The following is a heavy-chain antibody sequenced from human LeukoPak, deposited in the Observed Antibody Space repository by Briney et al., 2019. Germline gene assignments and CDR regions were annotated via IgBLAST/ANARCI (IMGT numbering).Heavy chain of an antibody. CDR2: INPNGGST. Sequence: ASVKVSCKAFGHTFTSYYMHWVRQAPGQGLEWMGMINPNGGSTSYPLRFQGRVTMTRDTSISTAYMELSRLRSDDTAVYYCARGPKLGVADESYGMDVWGKGTTVTVSS. J-gene: IGHJ6*04. CDR3: ARGPKLGVADESYGMDV. D-gene: IGHD6-19*01. V-gene: IGHV1-46*01. CDR1: GHTFTSYY.